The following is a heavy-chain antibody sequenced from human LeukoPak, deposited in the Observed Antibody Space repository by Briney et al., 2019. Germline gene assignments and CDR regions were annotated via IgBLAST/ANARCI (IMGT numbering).Heavy chain of an antibody. D-gene: IGHD1-1*01. CDR3: ARGAKKTTTYFDY. CDR2: IYYSGST. V-gene: IGHV4-59*01. CDR1: GGSISSDY. Sequence: PSETLSLTCTVSGGSISSDYWSWVRQPPGKGLEWVGYIYYSGSTNYNPSLKSRVTISVDTSKNQFSLKLSSVTAADTAVYYCARGAKKTTTYFDYWGQGTLVTVSS. J-gene: IGHJ4*02.